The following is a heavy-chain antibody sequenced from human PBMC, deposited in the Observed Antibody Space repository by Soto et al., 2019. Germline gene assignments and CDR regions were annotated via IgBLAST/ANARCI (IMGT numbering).Heavy chain of an antibody. CDR1: GYTLTELS. Sequence: ASVKVSCKVSGYTLTELSMHWVRQAPGKGREWMGGFDPEDGETIYAQKFQGRVTMTEDTSTDTAYMELSSLRSEDTAVYYCAVCYYDSSGYYSGWFDPWGQGTLVTVSS. J-gene: IGHJ5*02. D-gene: IGHD3-22*01. V-gene: IGHV1-24*01. CDR3: AVCYYDSSGYYSGWFDP. CDR2: FDPEDGET.